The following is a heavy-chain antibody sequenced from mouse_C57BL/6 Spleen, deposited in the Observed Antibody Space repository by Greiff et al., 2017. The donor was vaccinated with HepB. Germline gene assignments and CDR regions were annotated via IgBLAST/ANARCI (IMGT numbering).Heavy chain of an antibody. CDR1: GFTFSDYG. V-gene: IGHV5-17*01. J-gene: IGHJ4*01. CDR2: ISSGSSTI. CDR3: ARGGSSLYYYAMDY. D-gene: IGHD1-1*01. Sequence: EVKLMESGGGLVKPGGSLKLSCAASGFTFSDYGMHWVRQAPEKGLEWVAYISSGSSTIYYADTVKGRFTISRDNAKNTLFLQMTSLRSEDTAMYYCARGGSSLYYYAMDYWGQGTSVTVSS.